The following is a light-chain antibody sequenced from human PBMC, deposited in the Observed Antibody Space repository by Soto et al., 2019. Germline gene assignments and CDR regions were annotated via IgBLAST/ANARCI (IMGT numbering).Light chain of an antibody. CDR3: QQRSNWPLT. CDR1: QSVSSY. CDR2: DAS. J-gene: IGKJ4*01. Sequence: EIVWTQSPATLSLSPGERATLSCRASQSVSSYLAWYQQKPGQAPRLLIYDASNRATGIPARFSGSGSGTDFTLTISSLEPEDCGVYYCQQRSNWPLTFGGGTKVEIK. V-gene: IGKV3-11*01.